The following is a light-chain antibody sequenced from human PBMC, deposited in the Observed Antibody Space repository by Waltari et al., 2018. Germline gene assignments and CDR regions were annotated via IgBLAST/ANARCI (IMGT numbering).Light chain of an antibody. CDR1: QRISNIY. V-gene: IGKV3-20*01. Sequence: EIVLTQSPGTLSLSPGERATLSCRANQRISNIYLAWYQQKSGQAPGLLIYGASYRATGIPDRFSGSGSGTDFTLTISSLHPEDFATYYCQQSYTTPYSFGQGTKLDIK. CDR2: GAS. CDR3: QQSYTTPYS. J-gene: IGKJ2*03.